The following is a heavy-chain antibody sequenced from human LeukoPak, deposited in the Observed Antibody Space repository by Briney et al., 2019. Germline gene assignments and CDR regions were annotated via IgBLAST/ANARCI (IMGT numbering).Heavy chain of an antibody. D-gene: IGHD3-10*01. V-gene: IGHV4-4*02. CDR1: GGSISSSNW. CDR2: IYHSGST. J-gene: IGHJ6*02. CDR3: ARDRYYGSGSYGMDV. Sequence: PSETLSLTCAVSGGSISSSNWWRWVRQPPGKGLEWSGEIYHSGSTNYNPSLKSQVTISVDKSKNQFSLKLSSVTDADTAVYYCARDRYYGSGSYGMDVWGQGTTVTVSS.